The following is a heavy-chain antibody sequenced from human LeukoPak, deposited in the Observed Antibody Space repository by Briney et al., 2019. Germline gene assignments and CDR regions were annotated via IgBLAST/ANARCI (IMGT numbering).Heavy chain of an antibody. J-gene: IGHJ4*02. CDR2: INQSGAT. V-gene: IGHV4-34*01. CDR3: ARYVPVKTGPTRASFDY. Sequence: SETLSLTCSVYGGFFSDYDWSWVRQAPGRGLQWIGEINQSGATNCDPSLKSRVTMSIDTSKSQFSLSLRSVTAADTAVYFCARYVPVKTGPTRASFDYWGQGILVSVSS. CDR1: GGFFSDYD. D-gene: IGHD1-1*01.